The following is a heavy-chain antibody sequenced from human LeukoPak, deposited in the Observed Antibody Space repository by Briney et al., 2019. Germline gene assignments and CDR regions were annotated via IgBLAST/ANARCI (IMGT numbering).Heavy chain of an antibody. CDR2: INWNGGNT. Sequence: PGGSLRLSCAASGFTFDDYGMSWVRQAPGKGVEWVSGINWNGGNTVYAGSVKGRFTISRDNAKNSLYLQMNSLRAEDTALYYCARDLSGSYYGPSFVGYWGQGTQVTVSS. V-gene: IGHV3-20*04. CDR3: ARDLSGSYYGPSFVGY. D-gene: IGHD1-26*01. CDR1: GFTFDDYG. J-gene: IGHJ4*02.